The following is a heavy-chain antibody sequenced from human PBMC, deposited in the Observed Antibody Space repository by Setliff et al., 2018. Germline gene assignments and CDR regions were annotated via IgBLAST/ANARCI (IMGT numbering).Heavy chain of an antibody. J-gene: IGHJ4*02. V-gene: IGHV1-18*01. CDR1: GYTFTSYG. Sequence: ASVKVSCKASGYTFTSYGVNWVRQAPGQGLEWLGWISPHSGNVYSAQKVQDRVTLTTDTSTNTAYMELRNLQSDDTAVYYCARLVRFCTKNTCQTLSGAEIWGQGTLVTVSS. CDR2: ISPHSGNV. CDR3: ARLVRFCTKNTCQTLSGAEI. D-gene: IGHD2-8*01.